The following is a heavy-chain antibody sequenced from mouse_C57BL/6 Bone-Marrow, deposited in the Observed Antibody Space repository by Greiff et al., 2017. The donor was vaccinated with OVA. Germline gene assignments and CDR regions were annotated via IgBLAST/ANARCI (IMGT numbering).Heavy chain of an antibody. J-gene: IGHJ2*01. Sequence: QVQLQQPGAELVMPGASVKLSCKASGYTFTSYWMHWVKQRPGQGLEWIGEIDPSDSYTNYNQKFKGKSTLTVDKSSSTAYMQLSSLTSEDSAVYYCARDDGYPYYSDYWGQGTTLTVSS. CDR2: IDPSDSYT. V-gene: IGHV1-69*01. CDR3: ARDDGYPYYSDY. CDR1: GYTFTSYW. D-gene: IGHD2-3*01.